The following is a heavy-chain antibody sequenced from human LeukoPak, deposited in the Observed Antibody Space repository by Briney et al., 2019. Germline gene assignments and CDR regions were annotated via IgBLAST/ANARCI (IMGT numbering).Heavy chain of an antibody. J-gene: IGHJ4*02. CDR1: GYTLTELS. Sequence: GASVKVSCKVSGYTLTELSMHWVRQAPGKGLEWMGGFDPEDGETIYAQKFQGRVTITADKSTSTAYMELSSLRSEDTAVYYCAKSPLGMGVWGQGTLVTVSS. D-gene: IGHD3-16*01. CDR3: AKSPLGMGV. CDR2: FDPEDGET. V-gene: IGHV1-24*01.